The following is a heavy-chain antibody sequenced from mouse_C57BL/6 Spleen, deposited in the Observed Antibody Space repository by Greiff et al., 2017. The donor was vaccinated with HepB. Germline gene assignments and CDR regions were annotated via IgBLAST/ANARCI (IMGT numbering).Heavy chain of an antibody. D-gene: IGHD2-3*01. CDR3: ARDDGDY. CDR2: ISDGGSYT. Sequence: DVHLVESGGGLVKPGGSLKLSCAASGFTFSSYAMSWVRQTPEKRLEWVATISDGGSYTYYPDNVKGRFTISRDNAKNNLYLQMSHLKSEDTAMYYCARDDGDYWGQGTTLTVSS. J-gene: IGHJ2*01. V-gene: IGHV5-4*01. CDR1: GFTFSSYA.